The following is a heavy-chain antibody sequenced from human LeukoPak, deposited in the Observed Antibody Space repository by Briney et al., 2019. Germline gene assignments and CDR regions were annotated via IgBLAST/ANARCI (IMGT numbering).Heavy chain of an antibody. CDR1: GGSISSGDYY. CDR3: ASRPAAIIRGAFDI. D-gene: IGHD2-2*01. J-gene: IGHJ3*02. CDR2: IYYSGNT. V-gene: IGHV4-30-4*01. Sequence: PSETLSLTCTVSGGSISSGDYYWSWICQPPGKDLEWIGYIYYSGNTYYNPSLKSRVTISLDTSRNQFSLKLSSVTAADTAVYYCASRPAAIIRGAFDIWGQGTMVTVSS.